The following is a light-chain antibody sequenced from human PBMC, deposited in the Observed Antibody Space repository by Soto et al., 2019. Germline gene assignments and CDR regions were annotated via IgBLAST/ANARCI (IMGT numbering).Light chain of an antibody. CDR3: HQYYKWPLT. CDR1: QSVGSD. CDR2: DAS. J-gene: IGKJ4*01. Sequence: ESVMTHCPATLSVSPGERATLSCRASQSVGSDLAWYQQKPGQAPRLLIYDASTRATEIPDRFSGSGSGTDFTLTISSLLSEDFAVYYCHQYYKWPLTFGGGTKVDIK. V-gene: IGKV3-15*01.